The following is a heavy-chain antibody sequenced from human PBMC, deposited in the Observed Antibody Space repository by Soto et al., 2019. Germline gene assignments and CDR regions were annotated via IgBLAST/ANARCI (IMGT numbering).Heavy chain of an antibody. J-gene: IGHJ4*02. CDR1: GFTFSNYA. Sequence: QVQLVESGGGVVQPGRSLRLSCAASGFTFSNYAVHWVRQAPGKGLEWVAVISYDGGTKNYADSVKGRFTISRDNSRNSLYLQMNSLRVEDTAVYYCARKFHYVSGTDLFDLDYWGQGTLVTVSS. CDR2: ISYDGGTK. V-gene: IGHV3-30-3*01. CDR3: ARKFHYVSGTDLFDLDY. D-gene: IGHD3-10*01.